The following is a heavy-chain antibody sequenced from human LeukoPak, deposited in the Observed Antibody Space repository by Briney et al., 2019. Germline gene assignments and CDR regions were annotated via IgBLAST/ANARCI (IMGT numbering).Heavy chain of an antibody. D-gene: IGHD6-19*01. Sequence: GGSLRLSCAASGFTFSSYAMHWVRQAPGKGLEWVAVISYDGSNKYYADSVKGRFTISRDNSKNTLYLQMNSLRAEDAAVYYCARDILAVVLGAGDYWGQGTLVTVSS. CDR3: ARDILAVVLGAGDY. J-gene: IGHJ4*02. V-gene: IGHV3-30-3*01. CDR2: ISYDGSNK. CDR1: GFTFSSYA.